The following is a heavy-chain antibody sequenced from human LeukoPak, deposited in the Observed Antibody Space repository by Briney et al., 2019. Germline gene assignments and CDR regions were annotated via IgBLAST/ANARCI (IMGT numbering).Heavy chain of an antibody. CDR1: GFTFSTYW. D-gene: IGHD3-22*01. CDR3: ARDGPYYYDSSGL. Sequence: GGSLRLSCAASGFTFSTYWMSWVRQAPGKGLECVANINQDASEKNYVDSVKGRFTIARDNTKSSLYLQMNNPRAEDTAVYYCARDGPYYYDSSGLWGQGTLVTVSS. V-gene: IGHV3-7*01. CDR2: INQDASEK. J-gene: IGHJ4*02.